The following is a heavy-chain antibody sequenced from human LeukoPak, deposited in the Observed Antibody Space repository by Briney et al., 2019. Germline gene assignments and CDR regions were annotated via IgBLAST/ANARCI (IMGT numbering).Heavy chain of an antibody. D-gene: IGHD1-26*01. CDR3: ARLAGATPFDY. CDR1: GYSISSGYY. V-gene: IGHV4-38-2*02. Sequence: SETLSLTCTVSGYSISSGYYWGWIRQPPGKGLEWIGSIYHSGSTYYNPSLKSRVIISVDTSKNQFSLKLSSVTAADTAVYYCARLAGATPFDYWGQGTLVTVSS. CDR2: IYHSGST. J-gene: IGHJ4*02.